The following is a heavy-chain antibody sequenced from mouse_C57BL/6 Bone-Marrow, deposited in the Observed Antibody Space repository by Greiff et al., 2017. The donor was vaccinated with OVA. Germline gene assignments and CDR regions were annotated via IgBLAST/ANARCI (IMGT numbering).Heavy chain of an antibody. CDR1: GYTFTSYT. V-gene: IGHV1-4*01. CDR3: ARRASYWYFDV. Sequence: QVQLKESGAELARPGASVKMSCKASGYTFTSYTMHWVKQRPGQGLEWIGYINPSSGYTKYNQKFKDKATLTADKSSSTAYMQLSILTSEDSAVYYCARRASYWYFDVWGTGTTVTVSS. CDR2: INPSSGYT. J-gene: IGHJ1*03. D-gene: IGHD3-1*01.